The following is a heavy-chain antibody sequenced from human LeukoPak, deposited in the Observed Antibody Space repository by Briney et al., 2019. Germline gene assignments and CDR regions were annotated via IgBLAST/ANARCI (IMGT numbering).Heavy chain of an antibody. CDR2: IIPIFGTA. D-gene: IGHD5-18*01. CDR1: GGTFSSYA. V-gene: IGHV1-69*13. CDR3: ARAANSYGYPYDY. J-gene: IGHJ4*02. Sequence: GASVKVSCKASGGTFSSYAISWVRQAPGQGLEWMGGIIPIFGTANYAQKFQGRVTITADESTSTAYMELSSLRSEDTAVYYCARAANSYGYPYDYWGQGTLVTVSS.